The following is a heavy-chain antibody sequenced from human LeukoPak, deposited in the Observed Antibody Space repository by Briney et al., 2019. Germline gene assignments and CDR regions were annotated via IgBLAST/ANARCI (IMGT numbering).Heavy chain of an antibody. CDR1: GYTFTSYG. J-gene: IGHJ3*02. V-gene: IGHV1-18*01. Sequence: GASVKVSCKASGYTFTSYGISWVRQAPGQGLEWMGWISAYNGNTNYAQKLQGRVTMTTDTSTSTAYMGLRSLRSDDTAVYYCVFSPPPDYVWGSYRRDAFDIWGQGTMVTVSS. D-gene: IGHD3-16*02. CDR2: ISAYNGNT. CDR3: VFSPPPDYVWGSYRRDAFDI.